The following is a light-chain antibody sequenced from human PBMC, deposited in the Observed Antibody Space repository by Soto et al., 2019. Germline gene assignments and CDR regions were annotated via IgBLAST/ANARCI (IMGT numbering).Light chain of an antibody. Sequence: QSVLTQPASVSGSPGQSITISCTGTSSDVGGHNYVSWYQQHPGRAPKLMIYEVSNRPSGVSNRFSGSKSGNTASLTMSGLQPEDEADYYCSSYTTGSTLPWVFGTGTKVTVL. V-gene: IGLV2-14*01. CDR1: SSDVGGHNY. CDR3: SSYTTGSTLPWV. J-gene: IGLJ1*01. CDR2: EVS.